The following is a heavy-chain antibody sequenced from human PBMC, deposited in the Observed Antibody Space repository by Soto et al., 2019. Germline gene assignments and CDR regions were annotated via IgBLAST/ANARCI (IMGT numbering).Heavy chain of an antibody. CDR3: VRILGGGTPPFEY. J-gene: IGHJ4*02. CDR1: GFSFSDYA. CDR2: ISNDGNKK. V-gene: IGHV3-30-3*01. Sequence: QVQLVESGGGVVQPGRSLRLSCAASGFSFSDYAMHWVRQAPGKGLEWVAVISNDGNKKYYADSVKGRFTISRANSKDTLYLQMNGLRPEVTALFYCVRILGGGTPPFEYWGQGALVTVSS. D-gene: IGHD2-15*01.